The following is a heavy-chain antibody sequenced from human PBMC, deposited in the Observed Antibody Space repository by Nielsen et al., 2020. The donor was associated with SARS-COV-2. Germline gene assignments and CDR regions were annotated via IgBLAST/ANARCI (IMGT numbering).Heavy chain of an antibody. CDR3: ARPFPFGYCSGGSCYLYY. Sequence: GKSLKISCAASRFTFSSYGMHWVRQAPGKGLEWVAVISYDGSYKYVADSVKGRFTISRDNSKNTLYLLMSSLKAEDTAVYYCARPFPFGYCSGGSCYLYYWGQGPLVTVSS. J-gene: IGHJ4*02. D-gene: IGHD2-15*01. CDR1: RFTFSSYG. CDR2: ISYDGSYK. V-gene: IGHV3-30*03.